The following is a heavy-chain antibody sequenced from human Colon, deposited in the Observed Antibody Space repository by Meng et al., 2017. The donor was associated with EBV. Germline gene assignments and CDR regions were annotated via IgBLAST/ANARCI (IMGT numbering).Heavy chain of an antibody. J-gene: IGHJ4*02. CDR3: ARASPPLAAAGNFDY. Sequence: QLQLQESGPGLVNPSQTLSLTCGVSGDFISSCNYHWSWLRQAPGKGLEWIGHSESTSYNPSLRSRVVISVDTAKNQFSLRLDSVTAADTAVYYCARASPPLAAAGNFDYWGQGTLVTVSS. D-gene: IGHD6-13*01. CDR2: HSEST. V-gene: IGHV4-30-4*01. CDR1: GDFISSCNYH.